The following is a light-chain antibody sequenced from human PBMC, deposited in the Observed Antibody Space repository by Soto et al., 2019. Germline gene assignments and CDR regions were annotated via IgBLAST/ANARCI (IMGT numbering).Light chain of an antibody. CDR3: SSYTASSTYV. CDR1: SRVVGGYNY. J-gene: IGLJ1*01. CDR2: DVS. V-gene: IGLV2-14*03. Sequence: QSVLTQPASVSGSPGQSITLSFTGTSRVVGGYNYVSWYQHHPGKAPKLMIFDVSNRPSGVSNRFSGSKSGNTASLTISGLQAEDEADYYCSSYTASSTYVFGTGTKVTVL.